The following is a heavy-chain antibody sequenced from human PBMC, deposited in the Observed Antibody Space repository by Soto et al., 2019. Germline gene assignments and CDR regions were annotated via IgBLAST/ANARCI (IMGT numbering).Heavy chain of an antibody. CDR2: IIPVFGTA. J-gene: IGHJ4*02. V-gene: IGHV1-69*06. CDR1: GDTFSSYA. Sequence: SVKVSCKASGDTFSSYAISWVRQAPGQGLEWMGGIIPVFGTANYAQKFQGRVTITADKSTSTAYMELSSLRSEDTAVYYCAGGYCSGGSCPVYYFDYWGQGTLVTVSS. CDR3: AGGYCSGGSCPVYYFDY. D-gene: IGHD2-15*01.